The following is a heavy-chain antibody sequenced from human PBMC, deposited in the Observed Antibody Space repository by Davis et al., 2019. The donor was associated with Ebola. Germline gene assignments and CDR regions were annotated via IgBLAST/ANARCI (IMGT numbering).Heavy chain of an antibody. Sequence: PWGSLRLSCAASGFTFSSYSMNWVRQAPWKGLEWVSSISSSSSYIYFADSVQGRFTISRDNAKNSLYLQMNSLRAEDTAVYYCAKAQISSTRSHYYYYGMDVWGQGTTVTVSS. CDR2: ISSSSSYI. D-gene: IGHD2-2*01. J-gene: IGHJ6*01. CDR1: GFTFSSYS. CDR3: AKAQISSTRSHYYYYGMDV. V-gene: IGHV3-21*01.